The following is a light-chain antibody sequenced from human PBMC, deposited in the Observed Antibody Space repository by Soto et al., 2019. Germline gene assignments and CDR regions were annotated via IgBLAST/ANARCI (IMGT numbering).Light chain of an antibody. CDR2: EVS. CDR3: RSYRSSRTVI. Sequence: QSALTQPASVSGSPGQSITISCTGTSSDVGGYNFVSWYQHHPGKAPKLMIYEVSNRPSGVSNRFAGSKSGNTASLTISGLQAEDEADYYFRSYRSSRTVIFGGGTKLPVL. CDR1: SSDVGGYNF. V-gene: IGLV2-14*01. J-gene: IGLJ2*01.